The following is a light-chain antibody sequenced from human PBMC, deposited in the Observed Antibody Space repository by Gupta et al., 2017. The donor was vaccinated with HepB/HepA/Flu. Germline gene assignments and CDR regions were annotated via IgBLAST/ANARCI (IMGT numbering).Light chain of an antibody. CDR2: KAS. Sequence: DIQMTQSPSTLSASVGDRVTITCRASQSMSSWLAWYQQKPGKAPKLLIYKASSLESGVPSRFSGSGSGTEFTLTISSLQPEDFATYHCQQYNSYPHTFGQGTKLEIK. V-gene: IGKV1-5*03. CDR3: QQYNSYPHT. CDR1: QSMSSW. J-gene: IGKJ2*01.